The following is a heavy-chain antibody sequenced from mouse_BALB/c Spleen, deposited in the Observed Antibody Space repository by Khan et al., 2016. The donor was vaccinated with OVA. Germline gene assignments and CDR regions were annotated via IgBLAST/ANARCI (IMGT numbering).Heavy chain of an antibody. V-gene: IGHV2-6-4*01. CDR2: IWGGGGT. D-gene: IGHD2-14*01. CDR3: GRTYYRYDGYYAMDY. CDR1: GFSLSRYN. Sequence: QVQLKQSEPGLVAPSQSLSITCTVSGFSLSRYNIHWVRQPPGKGLEWLGMIWGGGGTDYNSTLKIRLSISKDNSKSQVFLKMNSLQTDDTAMYYCGRTYYRYDGYYAMDYWGQGTSVTVSS. J-gene: IGHJ4*01.